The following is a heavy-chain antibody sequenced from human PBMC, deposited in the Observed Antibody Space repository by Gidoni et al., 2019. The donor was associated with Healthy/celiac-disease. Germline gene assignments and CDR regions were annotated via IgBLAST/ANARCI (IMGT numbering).Heavy chain of an antibody. J-gene: IGHJ6*02. Sequence: QVQLVQSGAEVKKPGASVKVSCKASGYTFTGYYMHWVRQAPGHGLEWMGWINPNSGGTNYAQKFQGRVTMTRDTSISTAYMELSRLRSDDTAVYYCARDTVTTNVYYYYGMDAWGQGTTVTVSS. CDR1: GYTFTGYY. V-gene: IGHV1-2*02. CDR3: ARDTVTTNVYYYYGMDA. D-gene: IGHD4-17*01. CDR2: INPNSGGT.